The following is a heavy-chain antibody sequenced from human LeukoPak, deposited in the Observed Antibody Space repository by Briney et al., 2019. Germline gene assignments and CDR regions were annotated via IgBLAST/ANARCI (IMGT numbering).Heavy chain of an antibody. CDR2: LIPVFGTT. D-gene: IGHD5-12*01. Sequence: SVSVSCKASGGTFSSHAISWVRQAPGRGLEWGGGLIPVFGTTNYAEKFQGRVTITTDESTRTSYMELRSLKSDDTAVYYCARGKSGYDYGLDHWGQGILVIVSS. V-gene: IGHV1-69*05. J-gene: IGHJ4*02. CDR1: GGTFSSHA. CDR3: ARGKSGYDYGLDH.